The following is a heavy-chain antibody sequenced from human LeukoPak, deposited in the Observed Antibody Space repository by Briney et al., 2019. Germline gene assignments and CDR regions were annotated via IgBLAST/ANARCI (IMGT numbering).Heavy chain of an antibody. CDR2: ISSSSSYI. J-gene: IGHJ5*02. D-gene: IGHD6-13*01. CDR1: GFTFSSYS. CDR3: ARGGYSSSWYPPPWFDP. V-gene: IGHV3-21*01. Sequence: PGGSLRLSCAASGFTFSSYSMNWVRQAPGKELEWVSSISSSSSYIYYADSVKGRFTISRDNAKSSLYLQMNSLRAEDTAVYYCARGGYSSSWYPPPWFDPWGQGTLVTVSS.